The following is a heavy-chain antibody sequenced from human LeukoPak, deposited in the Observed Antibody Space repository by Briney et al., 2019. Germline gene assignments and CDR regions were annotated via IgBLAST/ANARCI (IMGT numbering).Heavy chain of an antibody. CDR2: ISSSSSYI. CDR1: GFTFSSYS. Sequence: GSLRLSCAASGFTFSSYSMNWVRQAPGKGLEWVSSISSSSSYIYYADSVKGRFTISRDNAKNSLYLQMNSLRAEDTAVYYCARNNQYYDFWSGYQSDYYYMDVWGKGTPVTVSS. D-gene: IGHD3-3*01. V-gene: IGHV3-21*01. J-gene: IGHJ6*03. CDR3: ARNNQYYDFWSGYQSDYYYMDV.